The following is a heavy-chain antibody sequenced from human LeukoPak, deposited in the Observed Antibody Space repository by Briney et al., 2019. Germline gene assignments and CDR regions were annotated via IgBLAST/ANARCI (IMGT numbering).Heavy chain of an antibody. CDR1: GGSFSGYY. D-gene: IGHD3-10*01. V-gene: IGHV4-59*01. CDR2: IYYSGST. CDR3: ARDYYGSGSYYNDYYYYMDV. Sequence: SETLSLTCAVYGGSFSGYYWSWIRQPPGKGLEWIGYIYYSGSTNYNPSLKSRVTISVDTSKNQFSLKLSSVTAADTAVYYCARDYYGSGSYYNDYYYYMDVWGKGTTVTVSS. J-gene: IGHJ6*03.